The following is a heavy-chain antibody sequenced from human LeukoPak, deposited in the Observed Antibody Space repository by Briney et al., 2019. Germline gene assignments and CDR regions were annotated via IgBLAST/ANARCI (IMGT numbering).Heavy chain of an antibody. V-gene: IGHV3-7*01. J-gene: IGHJ6*03. Sequence: PGGSLRLSCAASGFTFSSYWMSWVRQAPGKGLEGVANIKQDGSEKYYVDSVKGRFTISRDNAKNSLYLQMNSLRAEDTAVYYCARAKGYYYMDVWGKGTTVTVSS. CDR2: IKQDGSEK. CDR3: ARAKGYYYMDV. CDR1: GFTFSSYW.